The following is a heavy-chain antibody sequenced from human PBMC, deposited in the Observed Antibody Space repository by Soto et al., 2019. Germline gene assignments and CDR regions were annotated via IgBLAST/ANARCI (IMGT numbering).Heavy chain of an antibody. Sequence: QVQLQQWGAGLLKPSETLSLTCAVYGGSFSGYYWSWIRQPPGKGLEWIGESNHSGSTNYNPSLKSRVTISVDPSKYQFSLTLSSVTAADTAVYYCAREDYYGSGSYYPWFDPWGQGTLVTVSS. J-gene: IGHJ5*02. CDR1: GGSFSGYY. V-gene: IGHV4-34*01. CDR2: SNHSGST. CDR3: AREDYYGSGSYYPWFDP. D-gene: IGHD3-10*01.